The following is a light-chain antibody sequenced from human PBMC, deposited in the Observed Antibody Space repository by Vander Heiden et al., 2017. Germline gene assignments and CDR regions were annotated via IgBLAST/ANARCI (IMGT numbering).Light chain of an antibody. CDR2: STN. CDR3: VLYMGSGIWV. Sequence: QTVVTQEPSFSVSPGGTVTLTCGLSSGSVSTSYYPSWYQQTPGQAPRTLSYSTNTRSSGVPDRFSGSILGNKDDLTITGAQADDESDDYCVLYMGSGIWVFGGGTKLTVL. V-gene: IGLV8-61*01. J-gene: IGLJ3*02. CDR1: SGSVSTSYY.